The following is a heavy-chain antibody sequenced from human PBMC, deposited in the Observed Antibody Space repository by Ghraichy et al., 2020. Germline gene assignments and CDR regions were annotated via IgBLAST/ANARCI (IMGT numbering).Heavy chain of an antibody. J-gene: IGHJ4*02. Sequence: LSLTCAASGFTFSSYAMSWVRQAPGKGLEWVSAISGSGGSTYYADSVKGRFTISRDNSKNTLYLQMNSLRAEDTAVYYCAKFRGIAAADYYFDYWGQGTLVTVSS. CDR2: ISGSGGST. V-gene: IGHV3-23*01. CDR3: AKFRGIAAADYYFDY. D-gene: IGHD6-13*01. CDR1: GFTFSSYA.